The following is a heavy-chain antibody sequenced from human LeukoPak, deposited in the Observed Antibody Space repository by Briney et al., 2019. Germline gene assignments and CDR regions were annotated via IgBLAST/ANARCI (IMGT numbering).Heavy chain of an antibody. Sequence: RAGGSLRLSCAASGFTFRDYNMSWVRQAQGEGREWVLGISGDRASTSYADCVEGRFTISRDNANNTLYLEMNSLRAEDTAVYYGAKYNRGYGSAYLDYWRQGSLVTVP. V-gene: IGHV3-23*01. D-gene: IGHD2-15*01. CDR2: ISGDRAST. CDR1: GFTFRDYN. CDR3: AKYNRGYGSAYLDY. J-gene: IGHJ4*02.